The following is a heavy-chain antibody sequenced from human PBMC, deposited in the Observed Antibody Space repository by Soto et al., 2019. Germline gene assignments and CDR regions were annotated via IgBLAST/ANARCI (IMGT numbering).Heavy chain of an antibody. D-gene: IGHD6-19*01. J-gene: IGHJ4*02. Sequence: GGSLRLSCAASGFTFSSYGMHWVRQAPAKGLEWVAVISYDGSNRYYADSVKGRFTISRDNSENTLYLQMNSLRAEDTAVYYCAKDQQWLVTSIPGNWGQGTLVTVSS. CDR1: GFTFSSYG. V-gene: IGHV3-30*18. CDR2: ISYDGSNR. CDR3: AKDQQWLVTSIPGN.